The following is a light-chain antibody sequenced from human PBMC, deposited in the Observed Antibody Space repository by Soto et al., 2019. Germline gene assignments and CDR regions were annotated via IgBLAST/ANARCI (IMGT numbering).Light chain of an antibody. Sequence: NVLTQTPGTLSSSPGERATLSCTASQSGSSSYLAWYQQKPGQAPRLLIYGASSRATGIPDRFSGSGSGTDFTLTISRLEPEDFAVYYCQQYGSSPLTFGGGTKVDI. V-gene: IGKV3-20*01. CDR3: QQYGSSPLT. J-gene: IGKJ4*01. CDR1: QSGSSSY. CDR2: GAS.